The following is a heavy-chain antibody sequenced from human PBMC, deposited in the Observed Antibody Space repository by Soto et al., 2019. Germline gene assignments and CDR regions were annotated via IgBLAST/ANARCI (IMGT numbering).Heavy chain of an antibody. J-gene: IGHJ5*02. CDR1: GYSISSSNW. D-gene: IGHD3-3*01. CDR3: ARTHGGITIFGVVTGAWFDP. Sequence: SETLSLTCAVSGYSISSSNWWGWIRQPPGKGLEWIGYIYYSGSTYYNPPLKSRVTMSVDTSKNQFSLKLSSVTAVDTAVYYCARTHGGITIFGVVTGAWFDPWGQGTLVTVSS. V-gene: IGHV4-28*01. CDR2: IYYSGST.